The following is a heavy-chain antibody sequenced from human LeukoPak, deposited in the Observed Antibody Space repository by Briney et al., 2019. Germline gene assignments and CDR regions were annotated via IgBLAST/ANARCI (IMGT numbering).Heavy chain of an antibody. CDR2: ISSSSSSYI. V-gene: IGHV3-21*01. D-gene: IGHD4-17*01. Sequence: GGSLRLSCAASGFTFSSYSMNWVRQAPGKGLEWVSSISSSSSSYIYYADSVKGRFTISRDNAKNSLYLQMNSLRAEDTAVYYCARDPRLRGYFDYWGQGTLVTVSS. CDR3: ARDPRLRGYFDY. CDR1: GFTFSSYS. J-gene: IGHJ4*02.